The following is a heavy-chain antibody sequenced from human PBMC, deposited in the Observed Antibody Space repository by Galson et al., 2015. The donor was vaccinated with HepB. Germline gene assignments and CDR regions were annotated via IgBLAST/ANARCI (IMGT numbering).Heavy chain of an antibody. Sequence: PALVKPTQTLTLTCTFSGFSLSTRGMRVTWIRQPPGKALEWLARIDWNDDKFYRTSLKTRLTISKDTSKSQVVLTMTNMDPADTATYYCARIYYSEDNGYYGRFDYWGQGTLVTVSS. CDR1: GFSLSTRGMR. V-gene: IGHV2-70*04. CDR3: ARIYYSEDNGYYGRFDY. D-gene: IGHD3-22*01. CDR2: IDWNDDK. J-gene: IGHJ4*02.